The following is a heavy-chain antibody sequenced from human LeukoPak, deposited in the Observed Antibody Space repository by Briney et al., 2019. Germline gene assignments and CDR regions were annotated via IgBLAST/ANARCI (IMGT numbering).Heavy chain of an antibody. CDR3: ARDGLTTVPTLVY. D-gene: IGHD4-17*01. J-gene: IGHJ4*02. CDR2: ISYDGSKE. CDR1: GFTFSTYD. Sequence: GGSLRLSCAASGFTFSTYDMHWVRQAPGKGLEWVARISYDGSKEYYADSVEGRFTISRDNSKNTLYLQVISLRGEDTAVYYCARDGLTTVPTLVYWGQGTLVTVSS. V-gene: IGHV3-30-3*01.